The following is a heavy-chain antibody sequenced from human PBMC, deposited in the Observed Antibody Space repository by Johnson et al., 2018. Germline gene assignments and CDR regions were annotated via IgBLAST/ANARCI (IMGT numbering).Heavy chain of an antibody. Sequence: EVRLWETGGGVVQPGRSLRLSCAASGFTFSRYAMSWVRQAPGKGLEWVAGISGSGGSTYYADSVKGRFTISRDKSKNTLYLQMNSLRAEDTAVYDCEKEVKYYDDSSGFSVDFQHWGQGTLVTVSS. J-gene: IGHJ1*01. CDR2: ISGSGGST. CDR1: GFTFSRYA. D-gene: IGHD3-22*01. CDR3: EKEVKYYDDSSGFSVDFQH. V-gene: IGHV3-23*01.